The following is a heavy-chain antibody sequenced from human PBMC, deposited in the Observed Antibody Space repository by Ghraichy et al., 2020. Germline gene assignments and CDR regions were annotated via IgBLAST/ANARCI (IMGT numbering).Heavy chain of an antibody. CDR1: GYSISSGCY. D-gene: IGHD6-13*01. J-gene: IGHJ5*02. CDR2: IYHSGST. Sequence: SETLSLTCTVSGYSISSGCYWGWIRQPPGKGLEWIGSIYHSGSTYYNPSLKSRVTISVDTSKNQFSLKLSSVTAADTAVYYCARVYGALYSSSWYRAWFDPWGQGTLVTVSS. V-gene: IGHV4-38-2*02. CDR3: ARVYGALYSSSWYRAWFDP.